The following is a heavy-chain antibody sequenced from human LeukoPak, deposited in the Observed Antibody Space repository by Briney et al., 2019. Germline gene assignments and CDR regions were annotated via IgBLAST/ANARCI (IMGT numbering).Heavy chain of an antibody. J-gene: IGHJ6*03. CDR1: GYTLTELS. CDR2: FDPEDGET. CDR3: ATGGIEAAIYYYYYMDV. V-gene: IGHV1-24*01. Sequence: ASVKVSCKVSGYTLTELSMHWVRQAPGKGLEWMGGFDPEDGETIYAQKFQGRVTMTEDTSTDTAYMELSSLRSEDTAVYYCATGGIEAAIYYYYYMDVWGKGTKVTVSS. D-gene: IGHD2-2*02.